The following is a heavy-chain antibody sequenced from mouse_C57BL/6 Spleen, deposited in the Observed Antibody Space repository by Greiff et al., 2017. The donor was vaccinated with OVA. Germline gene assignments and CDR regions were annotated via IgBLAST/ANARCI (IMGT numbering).Heavy chain of an antibody. CDR3: ARSDANYDDYYAMDY. J-gene: IGHJ4*01. CDR1: GFTFSDYG. V-gene: IGHV5-17*01. D-gene: IGHD2-1*01. Sequence: EVQRVESGGGLVKPGGSLKLSCAASGFTFSDYGMHWVRQAPEKGLEWVAYISSGSSTIYYADTVKGRFTISRDNAKNTLFLQMTSLRSEDTAMYYCARSDANYDDYYAMDYWGQGTSVTVSS. CDR2: ISSGSSTI.